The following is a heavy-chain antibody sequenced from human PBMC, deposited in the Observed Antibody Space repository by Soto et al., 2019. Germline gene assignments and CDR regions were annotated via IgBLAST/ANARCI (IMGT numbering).Heavy chain of an antibody. D-gene: IGHD3-3*01. CDR2: MSGSGDDA. V-gene: IGHV3-23*01. CDR1: GFTFSNYG. CDR3: AKKVTIYAVDPADY. J-gene: IGHJ4*02. Sequence: EVQLLESGGGLVQPGGSLRLSCAASGFTFSNYGMRWVRQAPGKGLEWVSVMSGSGDDAYYADSVKGRFTISRDNSKNTLYLQMNSLRAEDTAVYFCAKKVTIYAVDPADYWGQGTQVAVSS.